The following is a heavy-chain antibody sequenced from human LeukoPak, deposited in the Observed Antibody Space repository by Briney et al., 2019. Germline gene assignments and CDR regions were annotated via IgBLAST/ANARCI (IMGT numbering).Heavy chain of an antibody. CDR2: ISSSGSTI. D-gene: IGHD3-10*01. J-gene: IGHJ4*02. CDR3: ARDIYGSGSSQFDY. CDR1: GFTFSSYE. Sequence: GGSLRLSCAASGFTFSSYEMNWVRQAPGKGLEWVSYISSSGSTIYYADSVKGRFTISRDNAKNSLYLQMNSLRAEDTAVYYCARDIYGSGSSQFDYWGQGTLVSVSS. V-gene: IGHV3-48*03.